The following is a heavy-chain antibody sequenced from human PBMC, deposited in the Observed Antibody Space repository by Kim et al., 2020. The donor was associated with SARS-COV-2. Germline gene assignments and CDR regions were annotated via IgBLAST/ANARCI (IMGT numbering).Heavy chain of an antibody. CDR1: GFTFSSYS. V-gene: IGHV3-21*01. Sequence: GGSLRLSCAASGFTFSSYSMNWVRQAPGKGLEWVSSISSSSSYIYYADSVKGRFTISRDNAKNSLYLQMNSLRAEDTAVYYCARDLRVKRYYDPRPTHGPDAFDIWGQGTMVTVSS. J-gene: IGHJ3*02. D-gene: IGHD3-22*01. CDR3: ARDLRVKRYYDPRPTHGPDAFDI. CDR2: ISSSSSYI.